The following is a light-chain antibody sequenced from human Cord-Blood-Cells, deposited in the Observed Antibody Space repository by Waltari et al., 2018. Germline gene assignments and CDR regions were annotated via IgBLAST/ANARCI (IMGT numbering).Light chain of an antibody. CDR3: QQYKNSPPLT. V-gene: IGKV3-15*01. CDR2: GAS. Sequence: EIVMTQSPATLSVSPGERDTLSFRASQSVSSNLAWYQHKPGQAPRLLLYGASTRSTGSPARFSGSGSGTEFTLTISSLQSEDFAVYYCQQYKNSPPLTFGGGTKVEIK. J-gene: IGKJ4*01. CDR1: QSVSSN.